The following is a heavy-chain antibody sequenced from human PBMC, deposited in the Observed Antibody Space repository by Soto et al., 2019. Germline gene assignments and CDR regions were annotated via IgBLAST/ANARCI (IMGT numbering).Heavy chain of an antibody. J-gene: IGHJ6*02. CDR1: GGTLTSFA. CDR3: ANGHDNYFYYGRDV. D-gene: IGHD1-1*01. CDR2: FIPIVGMA. V-gene: IGHV1-69*04. Sequence: QVQLVQSGSEVKKPGSSVKVSCKASGGTLTSFAISWVRQAPGQGLEWVGTFIPIVGMAKYGQSFQGRVTISADQSTQTLIMELRSLSYEDTAMYSCANGHDNYFYYGRDVWGQGTTVTVSS.